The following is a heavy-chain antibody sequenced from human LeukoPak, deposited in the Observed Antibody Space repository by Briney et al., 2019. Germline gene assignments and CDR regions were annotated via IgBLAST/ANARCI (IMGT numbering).Heavy chain of an antibody. CDR2: IYTSGST. J-gene: IGHJ5*02. Sequence: PSETLSLTCTVSGGSISSYYWSWIRQPAGKGLEWIGRIYTSGSTNYNPSLKSRVTMSVDTSKNQFSLKLSSVTAADTAVYYCARGCSGGSCYSDNWFDPWGQGTLVTVSS. CDR1: GGSISSYY. V-gene: IGHV4-4*07. D-gene: IGHD2-15*01. CDR3: ARGCSGGSCYSDNWFDP.